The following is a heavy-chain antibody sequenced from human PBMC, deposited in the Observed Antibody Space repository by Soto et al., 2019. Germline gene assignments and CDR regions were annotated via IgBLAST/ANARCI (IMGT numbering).Heavy chain of an antibody. CDR3: ARSQVAGTFDY. V-gene: IGHV3-13*01. D-gene: IGHD6-19*01. CDR1: GFTFSTCG. J-gene: IGHJ4*02. Sequence: PWGSLRLSCAASGFTFSTCGRHWVRQVTGKGLEWVSSIGIADDTSYAGSVKGRFTVSRENAKNSLYLQMNNLRAGDTAVYYCARSQVAGTFDYWGQGTLVTVSS. CDR2: IGIADDT.